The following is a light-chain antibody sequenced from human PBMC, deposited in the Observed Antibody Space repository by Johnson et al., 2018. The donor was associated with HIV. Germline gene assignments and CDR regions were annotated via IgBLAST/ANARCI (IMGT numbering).Light chain of an antibody. CDR2: DNN. CDR3: GTWDSSLSAAVNV. CDR1: SSNIGNNY. V-gene: IGLV1-51*01. J-gene: IGLJ1*01. Sequence: QSVLTQPPSVSAAPGQKVTISCSGSSSNIGNNYVSWYQQLPGTAPKLLIYDNNKRPSGIPDRFSGSKSGTSATLGITGLQTGDAADYYCGTWDSSLSAAVNVFGTGTKVTVL.